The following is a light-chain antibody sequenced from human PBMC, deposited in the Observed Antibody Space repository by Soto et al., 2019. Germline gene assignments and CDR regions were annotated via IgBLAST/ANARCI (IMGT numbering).Light chain of an antibody. J-gene: IGKJ1*01. V-gene: IGKV1-5*03. CDR2: KAS. CDR1: QSISSW. Sequence: DIQMTQSPSTLSASVVVRVTITCRASQSISSWLAWYQQKPWKAPKLLIYKASTLESGVPSNFSGSGSGTEFTLTISSLQPEDFATYYCQQYNSYPWTFGQGTKVDVK. CDR3: QQYNSYPWT.